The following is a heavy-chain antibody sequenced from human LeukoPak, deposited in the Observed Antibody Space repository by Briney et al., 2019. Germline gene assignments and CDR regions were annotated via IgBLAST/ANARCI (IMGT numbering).Heavy chain of an antibody. D-gene: IGHD5-18*01. V-gene: IGHV4-59*11. CDR1: GGSIRNHY. CDR2: IYYSEAT. J-gene: IGHJ3*02. CDR3: VRNMGYTYGSDAFDI. Sequence: SETLSLTCTASGGSIRNHYRSWVRQPPGKGLEWIGYIYYSEATNYNTSLKRRVTISLDTSQQQFSLKLSSVTAADTAVYYCVRNMGYTYGSDAFDIWGPGTVVTVSS.